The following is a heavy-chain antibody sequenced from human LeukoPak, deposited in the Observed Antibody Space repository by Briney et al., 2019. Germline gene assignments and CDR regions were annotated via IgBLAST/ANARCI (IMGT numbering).Heavy chain of an antibody. V-gene: IGHV5-51*01. CDR2: IYPGDSDT. CDR3: ARRDHFSDSSGRYLAFDI. Sequence: GESLKISCKGFGYSFTSYWIGWVRQMPGKGLEWMGIIYPGDSDTKYSPSFQGQVTISADESISAAYLQWTTLKASDTAMYYCARRDHFSDSSGRYLAFDIWGQGTMVTVSS. CDR1: GYSFTSYW. D-gene: IGHD3-22*01. J-gene: IGHJ3*02.